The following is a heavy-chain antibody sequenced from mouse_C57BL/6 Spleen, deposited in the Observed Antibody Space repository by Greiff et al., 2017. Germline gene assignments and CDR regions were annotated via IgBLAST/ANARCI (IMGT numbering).Heavy chain of an antibody. Sequence: VQLQQPGAELVMPGASVKLSCKASGYTFTSYWMHWVKQRPGQGLEWIGEIDPSDSYTNYNQKFKGKSTLTVDKSSSTAYMQLSSLTSEDSAVYYCARSLHYYGSSYYAMDYWGQGTSVTVSS. CDR3: ARSLHYYGSSYYAMDY. V-gene: IGHV1-69*01. J-gene: IGHJ4*01. D-gene: IGHD1-1*01. CDR2: IDPSDSYT. CDR1: GYTFTSYW.